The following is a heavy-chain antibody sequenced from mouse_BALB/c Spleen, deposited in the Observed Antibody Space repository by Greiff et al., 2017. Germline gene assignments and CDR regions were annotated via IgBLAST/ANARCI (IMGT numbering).Heavy chain of an antibody. CDR2: ISYSGST. CDR3: ARCYYGNYGYFDV. J-gene: IGHJ1*01. D-gene: IGHD2-1*01. Sequence: EVQLQESGPSLVKPSQTLSLTCSVTGDSITSGYWNWIRKFPGNKLEYMGYISYSGSTYYNPSLKSRISITRDTSKNQYYLQLNSVTTEDTATYYCARCYYGNYGYFDVWGAGTTVTVSS. CDR1: GDSITSGY. V-gene: IGHV3-8*02.